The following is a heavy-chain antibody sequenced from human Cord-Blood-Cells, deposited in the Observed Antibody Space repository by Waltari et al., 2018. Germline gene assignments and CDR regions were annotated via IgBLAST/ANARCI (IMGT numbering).Heavy chain of an antibody. J-gene: IGHJ4*02. CDR1: GYSISSGYY. Sequence: QVQLQESGPGLVKPSETLSLTCAVSGYSISSGYYWGWIRQPPGKGLEWIGSIYHSGSTYDNPSLKSRVTISVDTSKNQFSLKLSSVTAADTAVYYCARYSGGFDYWGQGTLVTVSS. D-gene: IGHD3-16*01. CDR2: IYHSGST. V-gene: IGHV4-38-2*01. CDR3: ARYSGGFDY.